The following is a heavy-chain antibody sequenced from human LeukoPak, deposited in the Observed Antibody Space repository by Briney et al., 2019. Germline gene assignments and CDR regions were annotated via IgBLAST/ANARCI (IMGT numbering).Heavy chain of an antibody. J-gene: IGHJ4*02. D-gene: IGHD4-17*01. CDR1: GGSFSGYY. Sequence: SETLSLTCAVYGGSFSGYYWSWIRQPPGKGLEWIGEINHSGSTNYNPSLKSRVTISVDTSKNQFSLKLSSVTAADTAVYYCATGYGDFRVEGRYFYSWGQGTLVTVSS. CDR3: ATGYGDFRVEGRYFYS. CDR2: INHSGST. V-gene: IGHV4-34*01.